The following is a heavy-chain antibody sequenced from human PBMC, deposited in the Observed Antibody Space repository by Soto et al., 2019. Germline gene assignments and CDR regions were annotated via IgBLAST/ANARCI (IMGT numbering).Heavy chain of an antibody. CDR1: GGSISSYY. J-gene: IGHJ4*02. CDR3: ARDSSGSYYAFDY. V-gene: IGHV4-59*01. CDR2: ICYSGST. D-gene: IGHD1-26*01. Sequence: KPSETLSLTCTVSGGSISSYYWSWIRQPPGKGLEWIGYICYSGSTNYNPSLKSRVTISVDTSKNQFSLKLSSVTAADTAVYYCARDSSGSYYAFDYWGQGTLVTVS.